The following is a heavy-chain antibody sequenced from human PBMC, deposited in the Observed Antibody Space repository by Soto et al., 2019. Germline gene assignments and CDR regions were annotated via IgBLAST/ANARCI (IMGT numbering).Heavy chain of an antibody. D-gene: IGHD1-26*01. Sequence: SVKVSCKASGGTFSSYAISWVRQAPGQGLEWMGGIIPIFGTANYAQKFQGRVTITADESTSTAYTELSSLRSEDTAVYYCATGFGIVGATAGYWGQETLVTVSS. CDR3: ATGFGIVGATAGY. V-gene: IGHV1-69*13. CDR1: GGTFSSYA. CDR2: IIPIFGTA. J-gene: IGHJ4*02.